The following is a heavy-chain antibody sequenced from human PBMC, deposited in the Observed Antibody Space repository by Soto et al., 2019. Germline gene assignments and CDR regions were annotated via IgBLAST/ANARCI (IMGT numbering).Heavy chain of an antibody. CDR1: GYTLTELS. CDR3: ARVGYDFWSGYYSPYYYYMDV. CDR2: FDPEDGET. J-gene: IGHJ6*03. Sequence: ASVKVSCKVSGYTLTELSMHWVRQAPGKGLEWMGGFDPEDGETIYAQKLQGRVTMTTDTSTSTAYMELRSLRSDDTAVYYCARVGYDFWSGYYSPYYYYMDVWGKGTTVTVSS. V-gene: IGHV1-24*01. D-gene: IGHD3-3*01.